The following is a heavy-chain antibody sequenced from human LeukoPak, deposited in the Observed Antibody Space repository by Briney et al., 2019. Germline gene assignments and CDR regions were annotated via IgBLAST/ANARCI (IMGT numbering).Heavy chain of an antibody. CDR3: ARDSFLGELSSDYRNWFDP. V-gene: IGHV1-18*01. CDR2: ISAYSGNT. Sequence: ASVKVSCKASGYTFTSYSISWVRQAPGQGLEWMGWISAYSGNTNYAQKLQGRVTMTTDTSTSTAYMELRSLRSDDTAVYYCARDSFLGELSSDYRNWFDPWGQGTLVTVSS. J-gene: IGHJ5*02. CDR1: GYTFTSYS. D-gene: IGHD3-16*02.